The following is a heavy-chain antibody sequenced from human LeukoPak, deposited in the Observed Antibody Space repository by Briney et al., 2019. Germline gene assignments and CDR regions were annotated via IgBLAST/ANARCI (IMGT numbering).Heavy chain of an antibody. CDR2: ISGSGLST. D-gene: IGHD1-7*01. J-gene: IGHJ4*02. V-gene: IGHV3-23*01. CDR1: GFTFNSYA. Sequence: QAGGSLRLSCAASGFTFNSYAMSWVRQAPGRGLDWVSAISGSGLSTYYADSVKGRFTISRDNSKNTLYLQMNSLRAEDTAVYYCARGGPTGTGDYWGQGTLVTVST. CDR3: ARGGPTGTGDY.